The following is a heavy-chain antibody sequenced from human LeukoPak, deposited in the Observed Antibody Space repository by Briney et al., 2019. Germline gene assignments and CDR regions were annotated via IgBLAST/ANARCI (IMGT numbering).Heavy chain of an antibody. CDR3: ARDRYGSGTRSWFDP. Sequence: ASVKVSCTASGYTFTGYYMHWVRQAPGQGLEWMGWINPNSGGTNYAQKFQGRVTMTRDTSISTAYMELSRLRSDDTAVYYCARDRYGSGTRSWFDPWGQGTLVTVSS. CDR1: GYTFTGYY. D-gene: IGHD3-10*01. J-gene: IGHJ5*02. CDR2: INPNSGGT. V-gene: IGHV1-2*02.